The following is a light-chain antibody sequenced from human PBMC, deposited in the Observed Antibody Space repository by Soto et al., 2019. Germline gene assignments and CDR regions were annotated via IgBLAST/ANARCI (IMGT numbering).Light chain of an antibody. Sequence: QSVLTHPASVSGSPGQSITISCTGTSSDVGGYNYVSWYQQHPGKAPKLMIYDVSNRPSGVSNRFSGFKSGNTASLTISGLQAEDEADYYCSSYTSSSTPLYVFGTGTKVTVL. J-gene: IGLJ1*01. CDR2: DVS. CDR3: SSYTSSSTPLYV. CDR1: SSDVGGYNY. V-gene: IGLV2-14*01.